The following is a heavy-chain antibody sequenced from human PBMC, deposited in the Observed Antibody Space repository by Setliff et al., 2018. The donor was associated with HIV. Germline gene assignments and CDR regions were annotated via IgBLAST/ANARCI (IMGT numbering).Heavy chain of an antibody. CDR1: GYSISSGYY. J-gene: IGHJ4*02. CDR2: IYHSGST. D-gene: IGHD5-12*01. Sequence: SETLSLTCTVSGYSISSGYYWGWIRQPPGKGLEWIGSIYHSGSTIYNPSLNSRVTMSVDTSKNQFSLTLRSLTAADTAVYYCGRWGHGYNSYDHWGQGTLVTVSS. V-gene: IGHV4-38-2*02. CDR3: GRWGHGYNSYDH.